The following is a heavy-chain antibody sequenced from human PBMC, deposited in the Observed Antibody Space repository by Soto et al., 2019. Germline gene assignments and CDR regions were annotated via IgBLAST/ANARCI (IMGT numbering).Heavy chain of an antibody. D-gene: IGHD4-4*01. CDR3: AKTSTVTTRDYYYNYMDV. CDR2: ISYDGSNK. J-gene: IGHJ6*03. CDR1: GFTFSSYG. Sequence: QVQLVESGGGVVQPGRSLRLSCAASGFTFSSYGMHWVRQAPGKGLEWVAVISYDGSNKYYADSVKGRFTISRDNSKNTLYLQMNSLRAEDTAVYYCAKTSTVTTRDYYYNYMDVWGKGTTVTVSS. V-gene: IGHV3-30*18.